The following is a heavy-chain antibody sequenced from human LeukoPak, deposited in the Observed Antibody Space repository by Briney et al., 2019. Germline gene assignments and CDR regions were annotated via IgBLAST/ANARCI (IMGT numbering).Heavy chain of an antibody. CDR1: GGSISSYY. V-gene: IGHV4-4*07. D-gene: IGHD3-9*01. CDR2: IYTSGST. J-gene: IGHJ4*02. Sequence: SETLSLTCTVSGGSISSYYWSWIRQPAGKGLEWIGRIYTSGSTNYNPSLKSRVTMSVDTSKNQFSLKLSSVTAADTAVYYCARDVRYFDWLSPGGDYWGQGTLVTVSS. CDR3: ARDVRYFDWLSPGGDY.